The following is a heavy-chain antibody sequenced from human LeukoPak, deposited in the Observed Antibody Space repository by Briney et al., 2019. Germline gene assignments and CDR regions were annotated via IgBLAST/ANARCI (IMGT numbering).Heavy chain of an antibody. V-gene: IGHV1-8*01. CDR1: GYTFTSYD. Sequence: ASVKVSCKASGYTFTSYDINWVRQATGQGLEWMGWMNPNSGNTGYAQKFQGRVTMTRNTSISTAYMELSSLRSEDTAVYYCARGLSPSSSWYGEFDYWGQGTLVTVSS. J-gene: IGHJ4*02. CDR3: ARGLSPSSSWYGEFDY. CDR2: MNPNSGNT. D-gene: IGHD6-13*01.